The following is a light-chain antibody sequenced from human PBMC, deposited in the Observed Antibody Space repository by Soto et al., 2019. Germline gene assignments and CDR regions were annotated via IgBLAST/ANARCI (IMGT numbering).Light chain of an antibody. J-gene: IGKJ5*01. CDR1: QGIRND. V-gene: IGKV1-6*01. CDR3: QQHNGNPLT. CDR2: AAS. Sequence: AIQMTQSPSPLSLSAGDRVTITCRASQGIRNDLEWFQQKPGKAPKLLIYAASNFQSGVPARFSGSGSGTDFTLTIISRQDADFVADYYQQHNGNPLTFGQGTRLEIK.